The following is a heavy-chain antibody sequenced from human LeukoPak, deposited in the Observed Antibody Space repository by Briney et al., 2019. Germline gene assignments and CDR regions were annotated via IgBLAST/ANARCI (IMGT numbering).Heavy chain of an antibody. CDR1: GFTFSSYA. V-gene: IGHV3-30-3*01. CDR2: ISYDGGNK. CDR3: ARSYYDSSGSIDY. D-gene: IGHD3-22*01. Sequence: GRSLRLSCAASGFTFSSYAMHWVRQAPGKGLEWVAVISYDGGNKYYADSVKGRFTISRDNSKNTLYLQMNSLRAEDTAVYYCARSYYDSSGSIDYWGQGTLVTVSS. J-gene: IGHJ4*02.